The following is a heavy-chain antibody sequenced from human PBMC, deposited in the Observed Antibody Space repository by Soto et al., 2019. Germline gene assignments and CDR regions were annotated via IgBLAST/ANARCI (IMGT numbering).Heavy chain of an antibody. CDR3: ARERIPEESFGELFYYYYSMDL. CDR1: GYTFTSYG. J-gene: IGHJ6*02. D-gene: IGHD3-10*01. V-gene: IGHV1-18*04. CDR2: ISAYNGNT. Sequence: QVQLVQSGAKVKKPGASLKVSCKASGYTFTSYGISWVRQAPPQGLEWMGWISAYNGNTNYAQKLQGRVTMTTDSATGTGYMELDSVRSDETAVYYCARERIPEESFGELFYYYYSMDLWGQGTTVTVSS.